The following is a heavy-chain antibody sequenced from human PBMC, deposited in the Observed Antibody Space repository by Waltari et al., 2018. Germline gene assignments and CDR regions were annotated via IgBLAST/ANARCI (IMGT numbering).Heavy chain of an antibody. D-gene: IGHD6-6*01. V-gene: IGHV1-69*05. Sequence: QVQLVQSGAEVKKPGSSVKVSCKASGGTLSSDAISWVRQAPGQGLEWMGVIIPSFGTANYSQKFQGRVTITTDESTSTAYMELSSLRSEDTAVYYCAREGAARLFDYWGQGTLVTVSS. CDR2: IIPSFGTA. CDR3: AREGAARLFDY. J-gene: IGHJ4*02. CDR1: GGTLSSDA.